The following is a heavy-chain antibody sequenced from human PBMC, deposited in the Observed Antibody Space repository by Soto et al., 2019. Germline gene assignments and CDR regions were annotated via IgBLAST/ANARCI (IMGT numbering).Heavy chain of an antibody. CDR3: ARVPEC. J-gene: IGHJ4*02. V-gene: IGHV4-30-2*01. CDR2: MYHSGST. CDR1: GGSISSGGYS. D-gene: IGHD3-3*01. Sequence: PSETLSLTCAVSGGSISSGGYSWSWIRQPPGKGLEWIGYMYHSGSTYYNPSLKSRVTISIDRSKNQFSLKLSSVTAADTAVYYCARVPECWGQGILVTVSS.